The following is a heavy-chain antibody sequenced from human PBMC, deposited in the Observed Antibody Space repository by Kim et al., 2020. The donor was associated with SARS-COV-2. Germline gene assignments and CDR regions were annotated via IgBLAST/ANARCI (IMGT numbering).Heavy chain of an antibody. V-gene: IGHV3-30*18. CDR3: AKAVVRGVNYYYYGMDV. CDR1: GFTFSTYG. J-gene: IGHJ6*01. Sequence: GGSLRHSCAASGFTFSTYGMHWVRQAPGKGLEWVAVISYDGSSKYYGESVKGRFTISRHNPENTLYLQMNSLRPEDTAVYYCAKAVVRGVNYYYYGMDV. D-gene: IGHD3-10*01. CDR2: ISYDGSSK.